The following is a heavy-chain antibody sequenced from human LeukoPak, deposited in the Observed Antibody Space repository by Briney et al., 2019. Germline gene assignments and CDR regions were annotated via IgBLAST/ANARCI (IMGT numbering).Heavy chain of an antibody. CDR3: AKEVTARVWSFYYGMDV. CDR1: GFTFSSYA. D-gene: IGHD5-18*01. V-gene: IGHV3-30*18. Sequence: PGGSLRLSCAASGFTFSSYAMSWVRQAPGKGLEWVAVISYDGDNKKYGDSVKGRFTISRDNSKNTLYLQMNSLGVEDTGIYYCAKEVTARVWSFYYGMDVWGPGTAVSVAS. CDR2: ISYDGDNK. J-gene: IGHJ6*02.